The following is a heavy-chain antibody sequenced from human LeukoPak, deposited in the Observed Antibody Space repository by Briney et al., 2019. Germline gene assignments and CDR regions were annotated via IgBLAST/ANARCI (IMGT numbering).Heavy chain of an antibody. Sequence: GGSLRLSCAASGFTFDDYGMSWVRQAPGKGLEWVSGINWSGGSTGYADSVKGRFTISRDNAKNSLYLQMNSLRAEDTALYYCAREYYYDSSGYYPHAFDIWGQGTMVTVSS. CDR2: INWSGGST. CDR1: GFTFDDYG. V-gene: IGHV3-20*04. D-gene: IGHD3-22*01. J-gene: IGHJ3*02. CDR3: AREYYYDSSGYYPHAFDI.